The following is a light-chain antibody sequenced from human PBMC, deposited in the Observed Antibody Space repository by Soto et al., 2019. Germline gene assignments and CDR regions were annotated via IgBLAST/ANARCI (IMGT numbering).Light chain of an antibody. CDR2: KTS. CDR3: QYYNNYCWT. J-gene: IGKJ1*01. V-gene: IGKV1-5*03. Sequence: DIQLTQSPSTLSASVGDRVTITCRASQSISSWLAWYQQKPGKAPKFLIYKTSNLESGVPSRFSGSGSGTEFTLNISSLQPGDFATYYCQYYNNYCWTFGQGTKVEIK. CDR1: QSISSW.